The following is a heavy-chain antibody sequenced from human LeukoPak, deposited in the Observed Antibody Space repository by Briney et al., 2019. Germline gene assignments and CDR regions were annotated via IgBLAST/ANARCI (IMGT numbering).Heavy chain of an antibody. D-gene: IGHD5-12*01. J-gene: IGHJ6*02. Sequence: SVKVSCKASGGTFSSYAISWVRQAPGQGLEWMGRIIPILGIANYAQKFQGRVTITADKSTSTAYMELSSLRSEDTAVHYCARYIYSGYDLFAYYYYGMDVWGQGTTVTVSS. CDR1: GGTFSSYA. CDR3: ARYIYSGYDLFAYYYYGMDV. CDR2: IIPILGIA. V-gene: IGHV1-69*04.